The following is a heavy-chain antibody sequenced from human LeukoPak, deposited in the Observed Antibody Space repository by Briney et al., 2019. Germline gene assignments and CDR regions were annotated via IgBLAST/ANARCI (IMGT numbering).Heavy chain of an antibody. CDR2: IYHSVSS. D-gene: IGHD3-10*01. V-gene: IGHV4-30-2*01. CDR1: GGSISSGGYS. CDR3: ARDDGSGRFDH. Sequence: KSSQTLSLTRAVSGGSISSGGYSWSWTRQPPGKGLECSLYIYHSVSSYYIPSLHNRVDISVDRSKDHFSLRLSSVTDADTAVYYCARDDGSGRFDHWGQGTLVTVSS. J-gene: IGHJ4*02.